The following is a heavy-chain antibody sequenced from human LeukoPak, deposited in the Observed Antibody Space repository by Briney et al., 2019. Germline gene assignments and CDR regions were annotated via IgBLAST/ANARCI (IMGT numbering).Heavy chain of an antibody. J-gene: IGHJ4*02. CDR2: IYSGGST. CDR1: GFTVSSNY. D-gene: IGHD3-22*01. Sequence: PGGSLRLSCAASGFTVSSNYMSWVRQAPGKGLEWVSVIYSGGSTYYADSVKGRFTISRDNSKNTLYLQMNSLRAEDTAVYYCAKDRGRSYYYDSSGYSDYWGQGTLVTVSS. V-gene: IGHV3-53*01. CDR3: AKDRGRSYYYDSSGYSDY.